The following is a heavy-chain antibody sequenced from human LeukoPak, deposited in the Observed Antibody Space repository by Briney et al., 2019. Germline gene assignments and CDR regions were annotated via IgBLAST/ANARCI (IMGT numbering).Heavy chain of an antibody. CDR1: GFTFSSYW. V-gene: IGHV3-7*03. D-gene: IGHD4-17*01. J-gene: IGHJ1*01. Sequence: GGSLRLACAASGFTFSSYWMSWVRQAPGKGLEWVANIKQDGSEKYYVDSVKGRFTISKDNAKNALYLQMNSLKTEDTAVYYCTTDVFLGDYGDYSQLWGQGTLVTVSS. CDR3: TTDVFLGDYGDYSQL. CDR2: IKQDGSEK.